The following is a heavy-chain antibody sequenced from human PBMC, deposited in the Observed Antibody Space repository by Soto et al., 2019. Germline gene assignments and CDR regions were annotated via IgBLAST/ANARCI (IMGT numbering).Heavy chain of an antibody. Sequence: GGSLRLSCAASGFTFSNAWMNWVRQAPGKGLEWVGRIKSKTDGGTTDYAAPVKGRFTISRDDSKNTLYLQMNSLKTEDTAVYYCTTGPEYSSSSVEGWGYYYYGMDVWGQGTTVTVSS. CDR1: GFTFSNAW. J-gene: IGHJ6*02. CDR2: IKSKTDGGTT. CDR3: TTGPEYSSSSVEGWGYYYYGMDV. V-gene: IGHV3-15*07. D-gene: IGHD6-6*01.